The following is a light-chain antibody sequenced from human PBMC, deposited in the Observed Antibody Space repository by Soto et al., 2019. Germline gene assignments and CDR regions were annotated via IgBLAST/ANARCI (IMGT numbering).Light chain of an antibody. CDR2: WAS. Sequence: IVITQTRDSLAVSLGERATINCKSSQSVLYNSNNDSYLTWYQQKPGQSPRVLIYWASARESGVPDRFSGSGSGTDFTLTISSLQAEDVAVYYCQQYYSIPRTFRQGTKV. J-gene: IGKJ1*01. CDR3: QQYYSIPRT. V-gene: IGKV4-1*01. CDR1: QSVLYNSNNDSY.